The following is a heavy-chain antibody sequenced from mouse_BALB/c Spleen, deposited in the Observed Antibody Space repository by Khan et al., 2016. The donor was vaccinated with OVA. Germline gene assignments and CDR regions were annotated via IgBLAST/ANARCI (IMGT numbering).Heavy chain of an antibody. CDR3: TRWSYWFAY. D-gene: IGHD2-12*01. Sequence: LQQSGSELVRPGASVKLSCKASGYTFTSYWMHWVKQRPGQGLEWIGDIYPGSGSTNYDEKFKSKATLTVDTSSSTAYMQLSSLTSEDSAVYYCTRWSYWFAYWGQETLVTVSA. V-gene: IGHV1S22*01. CDR2: IYPGSGST. CDR1: GYTFTSYW. J-gene: IGHJ3*01.